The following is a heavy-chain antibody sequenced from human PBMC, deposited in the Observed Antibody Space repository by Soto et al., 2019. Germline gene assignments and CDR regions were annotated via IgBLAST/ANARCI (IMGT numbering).Heavy chain of an antibody. Sequence: QAQVVQSGDEVKKPGASVKVSCKASGYIFTGYGISWVRQAPGQGLEWMGWISPYNGHTEFPQRLQGRLILTTDTSTTTAFMELSNLTSDDTAVYYCARGGSGYHTGRGFAGTMDVWGQGTTVTVSS. V-gene: IGHV1-18*04. CDR2: ISPYNGHT. D-gene: IGHD5-12*01. CDR3: ARGGSGYHTGRGFAGTMDV. CDR1: GYIFTGYG. J-gene: IGHJ6*02.